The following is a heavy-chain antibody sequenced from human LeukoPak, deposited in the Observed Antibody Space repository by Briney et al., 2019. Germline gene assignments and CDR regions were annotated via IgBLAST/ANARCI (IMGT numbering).Heavy chain of an antibody. CDR2: IYWDDDK. V-gene: IGHV2-5*02. Sequence: SGPTLVKPTQTLTLTCTFSGFSLSTSGVGVGWIRQPPGKALEWLGIIYWDDDKRYSPSLKNRLTITKDTSKNQVVLIMTNMDPMDTATYYCAHSVEYSGNRFFAYWGQGTLATVSS. CDR3: AHSVEYSGNRFFAY. J-gene: IGHJ4*02. D-gene: IGHD1-26*01. CDR1: GFSLSTSGVG.